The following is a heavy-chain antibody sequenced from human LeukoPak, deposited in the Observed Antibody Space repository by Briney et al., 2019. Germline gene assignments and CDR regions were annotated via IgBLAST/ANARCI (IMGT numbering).Heavy chain of an antibody. D-gene: IGHD3-10*01. CDR1: GGSISRYH. J-gene: IGHJ6*01. CDR3: ARHVQWFGESTHGMDV. Sequence: MSSETLSLTCTVPGGSISRYHWSWIRQSPGKRLEWIGYIYSTGSPKFHPSLMSRAAISVDTSKSQFSLSLRSVTAADTAVYYCARHVQWFGESTHGMDVWGQGTTVTVSS. V-gene: IGHV4-59*08. CDR2: IYSTGSP.